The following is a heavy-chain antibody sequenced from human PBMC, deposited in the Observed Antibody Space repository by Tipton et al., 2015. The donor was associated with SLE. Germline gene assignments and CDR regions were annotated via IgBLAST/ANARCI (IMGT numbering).Heavy chain of an antibody. D-gene: IGHD7-27*01. Sequence: SLRLSCAASGFTFTSYDMHWVRQAPGKGLEWVSVIRFDGNSKYYADSVKGRFTISRDNSKSTLYLQMNSLRAEDTAVYYCARDPGDWGYDYWGQGTLVTVSS. J-gene: IGHJ4*02. CDR2: IRFDGNSK. CDR3: ARDPGDWGYDY. CDR1: GFTFTSYD. V-gene: IGHV3-33*01.